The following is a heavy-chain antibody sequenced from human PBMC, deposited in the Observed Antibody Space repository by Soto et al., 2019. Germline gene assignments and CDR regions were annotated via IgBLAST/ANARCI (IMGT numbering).Heavy chain of an antibody. CDR1: GYTYTSYG. CDR2: ISAYNGNT. V-gene: IGHV1-18*01. Sequence: ASVTLSCETSGYTYTSYGGGLGRHTPGQGLEWMGWISAYNGNTNYAQKLQGRVTMTTDTSTSTAYMELRSLRSDDTAVYYCARGGSEHSGDYSDGGQGTL. J-gene: IGHJ4*02. D-gene: IGHD4-17*01. CDR3: ARGGSEHSGDYSD.